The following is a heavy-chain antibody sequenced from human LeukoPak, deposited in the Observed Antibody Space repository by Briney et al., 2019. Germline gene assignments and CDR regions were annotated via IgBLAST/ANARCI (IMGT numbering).Heavy chain of an antibody. Sequence: GGSLRLSCAASGFTFSSYVMHWVRQAPGQGLEWVAIISYDGSNEYYADSVKGRFTISRDNSKNTLYLQMNSLRAEDTAVYYCAKKGIAAAASTPFDYWGQGTLVTVSS. CDR1: GFTFSSYV. V-gene: IGHV3-30*04. CDR2: ISYDGSNE. J-gene: IGHJ4*02. CDR3: AKKGIAAAASTPFDY. D-gene: IGHD6-13*01.